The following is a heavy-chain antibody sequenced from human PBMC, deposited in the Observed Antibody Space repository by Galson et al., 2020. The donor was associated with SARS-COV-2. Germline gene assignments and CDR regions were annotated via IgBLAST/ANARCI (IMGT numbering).Heavy chain of an antibody. CDR1: GGSISSGGYY. D-gene: IGHD3-10*02. Sequence: SETLSLTCTVSGGSISSGGYYWSWIRQHPGKGLEWIGYIYYSGSTYYNPSLKSRVTISVDTSKNQFSLKLSSVTAADTAVYYCARDQILGLFGELTHGMDVWGQGTTVTVSS. J-gene: IGHJ6*02. CDR2: IYYSGST. CDR3: ARDQILGLFGELTHGMDV. V-gene: IGHV4-31*03.